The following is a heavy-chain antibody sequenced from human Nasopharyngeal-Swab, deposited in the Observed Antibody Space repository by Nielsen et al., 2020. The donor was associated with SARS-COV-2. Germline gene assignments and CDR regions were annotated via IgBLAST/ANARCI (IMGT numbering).Heavy chain of an antibody. Sequence: GESLKISCAASALTFSSFAMSWVRQAPGKGLEWVSTISGSDGSAYYADSVKGRFTISRDNSRHTLCLQMNSLRAEDTAVYYCARIRTGAYFDYWGQGTLVTVSS. CDR1: ALTFSSFA. J-gene: IGHJ4*02. V-gene: IGHV3-23*01. CDR2: ISGSDGSA. D-gene: IGHD1-14*01. CDR3: ARIRTGAYFDY.